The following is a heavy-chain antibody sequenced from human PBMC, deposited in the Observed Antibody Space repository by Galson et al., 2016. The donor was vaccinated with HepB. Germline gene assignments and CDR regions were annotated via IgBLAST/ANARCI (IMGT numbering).Heavy chain of an antibody. J-gene: IGHJ3*02. V-gene: IGHV3-30*03. D-gene: IGHD6-13*01. CDR2: ISYDGSNK. CDR3: ARTPGYSGTWYDAFDI. CDR1: GFTFSSYG. Sequence: SLRLSCAASGFTFSSYGMHWVRQAPGKGLEWVAVISYDGSNKYYADSVKGRFTISRDNSKNTLYLQMNSLRAEDTAVYYCARTPGYSGTWYDAFDIWGPGTIVTVSS.